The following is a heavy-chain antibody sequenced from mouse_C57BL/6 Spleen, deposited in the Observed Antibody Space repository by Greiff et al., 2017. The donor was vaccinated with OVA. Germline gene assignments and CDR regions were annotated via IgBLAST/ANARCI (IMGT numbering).Heavy chain of an antibody. J-gene: IGHJ1*03. CDR1: GYTFTSYW. D-gene: IGHD1-1*01. Sequence: VQLQQPGAELVKPGASVKLSCKASGYTFTSYWMHWVKQRPGQGLEWIGMIHPNSGSTNYNEKFKSKATLTVDKSSSTAYMQLSSLTSEDSAVYYCARPYYYGSSYGGYFDVWGTGTTVTVSS. V-gene: IGHV1-64*01. CDR3: ARPYYYGSSYGGYFDV. CDR2: IHPNSGST.